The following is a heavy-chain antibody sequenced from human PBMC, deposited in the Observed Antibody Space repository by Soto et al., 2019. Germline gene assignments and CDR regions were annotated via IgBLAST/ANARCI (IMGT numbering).Heavy chain of an antibody. CDR2: ISAYNGNT. CDR3: ARDPRRTTASRSYYMDV. Sequence: APVKASSKAPGYTFTSYGLSWAQHAPGQGLEWMGWISAYNGNTNYAQKLQGRVTMTTDTSTSTAYMELRSLRSDDTAVYYCARDPRRTTASRSYYMDVWGKGTTVTVSS. J-gene: IGHJ6*03. D-gene: IGHD4-4*01. V-gene: IGHV1-18*01. CDR1: GYTFTSYG.